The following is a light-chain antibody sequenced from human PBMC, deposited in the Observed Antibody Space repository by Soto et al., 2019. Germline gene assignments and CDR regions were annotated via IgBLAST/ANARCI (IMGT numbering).Light chain of an antibody. CDR2: HTS. V-gene: IGKV3-20*01. CDR1: QSLSGNS. J-gene: IGKJ1*01. CDR3: QQYDTSRT. Sequence: IVLTQSPATLSLSPGERATLSCRASQSLSGNSLDWYQQKPGQAPRLLIYHTSSRPTGIPDRFSGSGSGTDFTLTISRLEPEDFAVYYCQQYDTSRTFGQGTKVEVK.